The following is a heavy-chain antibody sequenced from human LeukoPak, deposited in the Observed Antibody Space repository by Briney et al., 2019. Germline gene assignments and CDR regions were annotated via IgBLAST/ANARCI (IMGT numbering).Heavy chain of an antibody. J-gene: IGHJ4*02. Sequence: SVKVSCKASGGTFSSCAISWVRQAPGQGLEWMGGIIPIFGTANYAQKFQGRVTITADESTSTAYMELSSLRTEDTAVYYCVGYNSFDSSRPTAAPVDYWGQGTLVTVSS. V-gene: IGHV1-69*13. CDR1: GGTFSSCA. CDR3: VGYNSFDSSRPTAAPVDY. D-gene: IGHD5-24*01. CDR2: IIPIFGTA.